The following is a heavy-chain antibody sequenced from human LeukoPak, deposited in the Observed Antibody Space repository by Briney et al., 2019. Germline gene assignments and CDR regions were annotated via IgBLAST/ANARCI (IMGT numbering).Heavy chain of an antibody. CDR3: ARDWRSGYSIDN. CDR2: ITWNSEKT. J-gene: IGHJ4*02. V-gene: IGHV3-20*04. CDR1: GFRFDDYG. D-gene: IGHD6-19*01. Sequence: PGGSLRLSCAASGFRFDDYGMSWVRLAPGRGLEWISGITWNSEKTAYAEAVKGRLTISRDNAKNSLYLQMNSLSAEDTALYYCARDWRSGYSIDNWGQGTLVTVSS.